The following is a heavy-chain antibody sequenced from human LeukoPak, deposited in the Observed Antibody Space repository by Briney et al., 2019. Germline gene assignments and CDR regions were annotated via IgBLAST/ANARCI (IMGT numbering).Heavy chain of an antibody. Sequence: ASVKVSCKASGYTFTGYDINWVRQATGQGLEWMGWMNPNSGNTGYAQKFQGRVTMTRNTSISTAYMELSSLRSEDTAVYYCARSTYGDYDLYFDYWGQGTLVTVSS. D-gene: IGHD4-17*01. CDR2: MNPNSGNT. CDR3: ARSTYGDYDLYFDY. CDR1: GYTFTGYD. J-gene: IGHJ4*02. V-gene: IGHV1-8*01.